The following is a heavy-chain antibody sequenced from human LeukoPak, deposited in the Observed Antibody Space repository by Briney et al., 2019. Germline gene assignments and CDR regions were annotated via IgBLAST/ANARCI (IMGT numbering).Heavy chain of an antibody. Sequence: GGSLRLSCAASGFTFSNYDMHWVRQATGKGLEWVSAIDIAGDAYYPDYGKGRFTISIANAKSSLYLQMNSLRAGDTAVYYGARGWGISSGPKVWYFDLWGRGTLVTVSS. CDR1: GFTFSNYD. CDR3: ARGWGISSGPKVWYFDL. J-gene: IGHJ2*01. V-gene: IGHV3-13*01. D-gene: IGHD6-19*01. CDR2: IDIAGDA.